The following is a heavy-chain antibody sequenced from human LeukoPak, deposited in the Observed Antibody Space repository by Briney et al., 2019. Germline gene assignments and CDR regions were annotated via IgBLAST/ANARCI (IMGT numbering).Heavy chain of an antibody. Sequence: PGGSLRLSWAASGFTFDDYAMHWVRQAPGKGLEWVSLIIGDGGSTYYADSVKGRFTISRDNSKNSLYLQMNSLRTEDTALYYCAKDIFPIVGATHDAFDIWGQGKMVTVSS. CDR2: IIGDGGST. CDR3: AKDIFPIVGATHDAFDI. J-gene: IGHJ3*02. D-gene: IGHD1-26*01. V-gene: IGHV3-43*02. CDR1: GFTFDDYA.